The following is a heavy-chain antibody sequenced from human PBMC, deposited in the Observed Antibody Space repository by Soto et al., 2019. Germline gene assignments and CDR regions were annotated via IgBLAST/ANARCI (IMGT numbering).Heavy chain of an antibody. CDR3: VREGDSGFFS. CDR2: TKQDESEK. J-gene: IGHJ5*02. Sequence: EVQLVESGGGLVQPGGSLRLSCATSGFTFGDYWMSWVRQAPGKRLEWVANTKQDESEKYYAGSVKGRFTISRDNAKNSLYLQMNSLRAEDTAVYFCVREGDSGFFSWGQGTLVTVSS. D-gene: IGHD6-25*01. CDR1: GFTFGDYW. V-gene: IGHV3-7*01.